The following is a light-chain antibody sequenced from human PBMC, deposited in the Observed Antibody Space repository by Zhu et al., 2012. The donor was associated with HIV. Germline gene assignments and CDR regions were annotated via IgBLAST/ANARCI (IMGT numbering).Light chain of an antibody. Sequence: IVLTQSPATLSLSPGERATLSCRASQSASIFVAWYQQRPGQAPRLLIYDATKRATGIPARFSGSGSGTDFTLTISSLEPEDFALYYRQQRRNWPLTFGGGTRVEIK. CDR1: QSASIF. J-gene: IGKJ4*01. V-gene: IGKV3-11*01. CDR2: DAT. CDR3: QQRRNWPLT.